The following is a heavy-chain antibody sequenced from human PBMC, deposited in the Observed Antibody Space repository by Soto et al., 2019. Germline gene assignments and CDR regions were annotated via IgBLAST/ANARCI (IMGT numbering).Heavy chain of an antibody. J-gene: IGHJ3*02. V-gene: IGHV1-2*02. CDR1: GYTFTGYY. CDR3: ARGVYDYVWGSYPKPLDAFDI. CDR2: INPNSGGT. D-gene: IGHD3-16*02. Sequence: ASVKVSCKASGYTFTGYYMHWVRQAPGQGLEWMGWINPNSGGTNYAQKFRGRVTMTRDTSISTAYMELSRLRSDDTAVYYCARGVYDYVWGSYPKPLDAFDIRGQGTMVTVSS.